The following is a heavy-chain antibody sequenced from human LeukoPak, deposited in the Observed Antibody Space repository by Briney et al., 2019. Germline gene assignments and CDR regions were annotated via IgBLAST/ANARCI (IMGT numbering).Heavy chain of an antibody. CDR2: IYYSGST. D-gene: IGHD2-21*02. Sequence: SETLSLTCTVSGGSISSISYYWGWIRQPPGKGLEWIGSIYYSGSTYYNPSLKSRVTISVDTSKNQFSLKLSYVTAADTALYYCARLAYCGGDCRWFDPWGQGTLVTVSS. CDR3: ARLAYCGGDCRWFDP. V-gene: IGHV4-39*01. J-gene: IGHJ5*02. CDR1: GGSISSISYY.